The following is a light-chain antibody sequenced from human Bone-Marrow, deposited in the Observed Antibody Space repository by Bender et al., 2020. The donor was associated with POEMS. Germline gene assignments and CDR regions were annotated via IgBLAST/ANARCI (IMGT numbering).Light chain of an antibody. J-gene: IGLJ1*01. CDR1: SSDVADYSH. V-gene: IGLV2-14*01. CDR2: DVN. CDR3: SSYAGSNNYV. Sequence: QSALTQPASVSGSPGQSISISCTGTSSDVADYSHVSWYQQYPGKAPQVIIYDVNNRPSGVSNRFSCSKSGNTASLTVSGLQAEDEADYYCSSYAGSNNYVFGSGTKVTVL.